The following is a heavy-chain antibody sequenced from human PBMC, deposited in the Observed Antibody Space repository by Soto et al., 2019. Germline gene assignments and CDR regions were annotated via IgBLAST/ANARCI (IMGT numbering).Heavy chain of an antibody. CDR1: GFTFSSYA. Sequence: EVQLLESGGGLVQPGGSLRLSCAASGFTFSSYAMSWVRQAPGKGLEWVSAIGGSGGSTYYADSVKGRFTISRDNSKNTLYLQMNSLRAEDTALYYCAKEMRVVTIFGLFDYWGQGTLVTVSS. D-gene: IGHD3-9*01. CDR2: IGGSGGST. CDR3: AKEMRVVTIFGLFDY. J-gene: IGHJ4*02. V-gene: IGHV3-23*01.